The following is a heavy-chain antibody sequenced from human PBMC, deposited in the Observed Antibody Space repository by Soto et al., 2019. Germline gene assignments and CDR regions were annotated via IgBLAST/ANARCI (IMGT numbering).Heavy chain of an antibody. Sequence: QLQLQESGPGLVKPSETLSLTCTVSGGSISSSSYYWGWIRQPPGKGLEWIGSIYYSGSTYYNPSLKSRVTISVDTSKNQFSLKLSSVTAADTAVYYCARLWFGEMVIDYWGQGTLVTVSS. D-gene: IGHD3-10*01. V-gene: IGHV4-39*01. J-gene: IGHJ4*02. CDR1: GGSISSSSYY. CDR2: IYYSGST. CDR3: ARLWFGEMVIDY.